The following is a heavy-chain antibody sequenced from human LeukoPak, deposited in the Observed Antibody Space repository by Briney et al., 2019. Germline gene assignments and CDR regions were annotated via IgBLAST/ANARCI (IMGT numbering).Heavy chain of an antibody. J-gene: IGHJ4*02. CDR1: GFTFRDFS. CDR3: AKGNNSLSFNFDY. Sequence: GGSLRLSCAASGFTFRDFSMHWVRQAPGKGLELVSLVSGDGGVTHYADSVKGRFTISRDNSKNSLYLQMSSLRVEDTAFYYCAKGNNSLSFNFDYWGQGTLVTVSS. CDR2: VSGDGGVT. V-gene: IGHV3-43*02. D-gene: IGHD2/OR15-2a*01.